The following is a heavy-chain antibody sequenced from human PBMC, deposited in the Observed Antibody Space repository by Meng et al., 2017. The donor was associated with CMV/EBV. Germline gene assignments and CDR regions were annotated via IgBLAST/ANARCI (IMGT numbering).Heavy chain of an antibody. J-gene: IGHJ4*02. V-gene: IGHV3-21*01. D-gene: IGHD5-18*01. CDR1: GFTFSSYS. CDR3: ARDRVSYSADFDY. CDR2: ISSSSSYI. Sequence: GGSLRLSCAASGFTFSSYSMNWVRQAPGKGLEWVSSISSSSSYIYYADSVKGRFAISRDNAKNSLYLQMNSLRAEDTAVYYCARDRVSYSADFDYWGQGTLVPSPQ.